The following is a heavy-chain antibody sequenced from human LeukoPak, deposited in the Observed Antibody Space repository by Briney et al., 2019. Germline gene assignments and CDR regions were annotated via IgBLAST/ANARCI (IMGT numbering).Heavy chain of an antibody. D-gene: IGHD3-10*01. V-gene: IGHV3-74*01. CDR1: GFTFSDPW. CDR2: MNSDGSTI. CDR3: ARAGSFRFDY. Sequence: GGSLRLSCAASGFTFSDPWMHWVRQAPGKGLVWVSRMNSDGSTIDYADSVKGRFTISRDNARNTLFLQMNSLRAEDTAIYYCARAGSFRFDYWGQGTLATVSS. J-gene: IGHJ4*02.